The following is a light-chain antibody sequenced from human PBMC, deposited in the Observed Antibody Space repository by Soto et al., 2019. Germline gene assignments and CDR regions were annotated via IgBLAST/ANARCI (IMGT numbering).Light chain of an antibody. CDR2: GAS. J-gene: IGKJ1*01. CDR1: QSVTSDY. Sequence: EVVVTKSPGTLSLSPGDIATLSCRASQSVTSDYLAWYQQKPGQSPRLLMSGASRRATGVPDRFSGSGSGTDFTLTISRLEPEDFATYYCLQHNSYPWTFGQGTKVDIK. V-gene: IGKV3-20*01. CDR3: LQHNSYPWT.